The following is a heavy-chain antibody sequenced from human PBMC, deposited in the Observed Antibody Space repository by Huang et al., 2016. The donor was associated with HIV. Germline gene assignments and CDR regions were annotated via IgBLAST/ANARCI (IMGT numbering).Heavy chain of an antibody. Sequence: QVHLVESGGGVVQPVRALRISCAASGFTFSGYGMHWVRQDPGKGLEGVAVITFDGKNKYYADSVRGRFTVARDNSQNTVSLQMNTLRAEDTAVYYCAKDNDLYYFDYWGQGTLVTVSS. CDR1: GFTFSGYG. CDR2: ITFDGKNK. V-gene: IGHV3-30*18. D-gene: IGHD1-1*01. CDR3: AKDNDLYYFDY. J-gene: IGHJ4*02.